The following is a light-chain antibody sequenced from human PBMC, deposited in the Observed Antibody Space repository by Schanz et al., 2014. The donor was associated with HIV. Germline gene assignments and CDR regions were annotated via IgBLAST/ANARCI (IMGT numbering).Light chain of an antibody. CDR3: LLYYGGTQV. CDR2: DTN. CDR1: TGAVTSGHY. V-gene: IGLV7-46*01. J-gene: IGLJ3*02. Sequence: QAVVTQEPSLTVSPGGTVTLTCGSSTGAVTSGHYPYWFQQKPGQAPRTLIFDTNIKHSWTPARFSGSLLGGKAALTLSGAQPEDEADYYCLLYYGGTQVFGGGTKLTVL.